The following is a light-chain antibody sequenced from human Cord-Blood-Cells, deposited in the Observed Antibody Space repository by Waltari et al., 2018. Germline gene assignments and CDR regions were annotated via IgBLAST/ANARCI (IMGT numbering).Light chain of an antibody. V-gene: IGLV2-23*02. Sequence: QSALTQPASVSGSPGQSITISCTGTSRDVGSYNLVSWYQQHPGKAPKLMIYEVSKRPSVVSNRFSGSKSGNTASLTISGLQAEDAADYYCCSYAGSSTVVFGGGTKLTVL. CDR1: SRDVGSYNL. CDR2: EVS. CDR3: CSYAGSSTVV. J-gene: IGLJ2*01.